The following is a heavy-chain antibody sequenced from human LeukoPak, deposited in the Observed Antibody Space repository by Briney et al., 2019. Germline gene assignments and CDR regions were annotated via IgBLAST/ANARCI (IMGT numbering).Heavy chain of an antibody. CDR1: GGSISSYY. D-gene: IGHD3-22*01. V-gene: IGHV4-59*08. CDR2: IYYSGST. J-gene: IGHJ4*02. Sequence: SETLSLTCTVSGGSISSYYWSWIRQPPGKGLEWIGYIYYSGSTNYNPSLKSRVTISVDTSKNQFSLKLSSVTAADTAVYYCARLDYYDSSVYSYYFDYWGQEPLVTVPS. CDR3: ARLDYYDSSVYSYYFDY.